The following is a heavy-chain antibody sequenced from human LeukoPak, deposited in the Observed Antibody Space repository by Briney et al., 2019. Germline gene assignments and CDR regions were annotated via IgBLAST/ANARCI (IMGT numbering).Heavy chain of an antibody. J-gene: IGHJ3*02. V-gene: IGHV3-48*01. CDR1: GFTFSSYS. Sequence: GGSLRLSCAASGFTFSSYSMNWVRQAPGKGLEWVSYISSSSSTIYYADSVKGLFTISRDNAKNSLYLQMNSLRAEDTAVYYCARQYQYDAFDIWGQGTMVTVSS. CDR2: ISSSSSTI. D-gene: IGHD2-2*01. CDR3: ARQYQYDAFDI.